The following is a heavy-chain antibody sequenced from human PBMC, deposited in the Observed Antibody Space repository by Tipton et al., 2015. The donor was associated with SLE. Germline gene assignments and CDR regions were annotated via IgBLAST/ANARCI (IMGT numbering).Heavy chain of an antibody. CDR2: IYYSGST. CDR1: GGSISSYY. J-gene: IGHJ6*03. Sequence: LRLSCTVSGGSISSYYWSWIRQPPGKGLEWIGYIYYSGSTNYNPSLKSRVTISVDTSKNQFSLKLTSLTAADTAVYYCARWGSFYYYMDVWGKGTTVTVSS. CDR3: ARWGSFYYYMDV. V-gene: IGHV4-59*12. D-gene: IGHD3-16*02.